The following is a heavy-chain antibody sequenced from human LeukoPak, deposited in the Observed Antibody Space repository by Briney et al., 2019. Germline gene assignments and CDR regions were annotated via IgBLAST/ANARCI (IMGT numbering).Heavy chain of an antibody. V-gene: IGHV1-24*01. D-gene: IGHD2-21*01. CDR1: GYTLTELS. CDR2: FEPEEGET. J-gene: IGHJ4*02. CDR3: ATVRPTDDPYYFDY. Sequence: ASVKVSCKVSGYTLTELSMHWVRQAPGKGLEWMGGFEPEEGETIYAQKFQGRVTMTEDTSSDTAYMELSSLRSEDTAVYYCATVRPTDDPYYFDYWGQGTLVTVFS.